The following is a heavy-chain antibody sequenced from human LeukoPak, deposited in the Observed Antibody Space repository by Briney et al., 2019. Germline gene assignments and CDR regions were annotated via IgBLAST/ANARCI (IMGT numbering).Heavy chain of an antibody. V-gene: IGHV4-59*08. CDR3: ARQKYASGTSYYFDS. CDR2: INHSGST. Sequence: SETLSLTCTVSGDSISAYYSSWIRHPPGKGLEWIGYINHSGSTNSNPSLESRVTISPDTSKNHFSLKLRSVTAADTAVYYCARQKYASGTSYYFDSWGQGTLVTVSS. CDR1: GDSISAYY. D-gene: IGHD3-10*01. J-gene: IGHJ4*02.